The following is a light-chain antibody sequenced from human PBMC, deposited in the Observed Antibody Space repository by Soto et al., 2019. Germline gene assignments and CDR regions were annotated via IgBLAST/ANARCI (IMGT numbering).Light chain of an antibody. CDR1: SNDIGGYNY. CDR3: SSYSTTTTPQWV. J-gene: IGLJ3*02. CDR2: KVS. Sequence: QSVLTQPASVSGSPGQSITIPCTGSSNDIGGYNYVSWYQQHPGRAPKLVIYKVSDRPSGVSTRFSASKSGNTASLTISGLQAEDEADYDCSSYSTTTTPQWVFGGGTKLTVL. V-gene: IGLV2-14*01.